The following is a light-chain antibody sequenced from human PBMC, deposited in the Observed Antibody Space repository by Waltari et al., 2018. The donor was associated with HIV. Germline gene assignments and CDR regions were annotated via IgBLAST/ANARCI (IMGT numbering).Light chain of an antibody. CDR1: RTVLSNSDNRKY. Sequence: DIVMTQSPDSLAVSLGERATFNCRSSRTVLSNSDNRKYLAWYQQKTGQSPSVLIYWASTRQSGVPDRFSASGSGTNFSLTISSLQAADVAVYYCQQYYTVRPTFGGGTKVEIK. CDR3: QQYYTVRPT. CDR2: WAS. J-gene: IGKJ4*01. V-gene: IGKV4-1*01.